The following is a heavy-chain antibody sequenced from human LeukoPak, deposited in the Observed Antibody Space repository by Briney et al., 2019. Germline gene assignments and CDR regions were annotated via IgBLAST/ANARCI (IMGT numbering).Heavy chain of an antibody. Sequence: ASVKVSCKASGYTFTNYYMHWLRQPPEKGLEWMGIINPSGGSTNYAQKFQGRVTVTRDTSTSTVYMELSSLRSEDTAMYYCARDPWVGNSGYYFDYWGQGTLVTVSS. CDR1: GYTFTNYY. V-gene: IGHV1-46*01. CDR2: INPSGGST. J-gene: IGHJ4*02. CDR3: ARDPWVGNSGYYFDY. D-gene: IGHD1-1*01.